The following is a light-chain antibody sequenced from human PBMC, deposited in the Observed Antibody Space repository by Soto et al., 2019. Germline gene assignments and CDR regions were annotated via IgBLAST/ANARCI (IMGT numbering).Light chain of an antibody. CDR2: DNN. V-gene: IGLV1-51*01. J-gene: IGLJ1*01. Sequence: QSVLTQPPSVSAAPGQKVTISCSGRSSNIGNNYVSWYQQVPGTAPKLLIYDNNKRPSGIPDRFSGSKSGTSATLGITGLQTGDEADYYCGTWDSSLSAYVFGTGTRSPS. CDR1: SSNIGNNY. CDR3: GTWDSSLSAYV.